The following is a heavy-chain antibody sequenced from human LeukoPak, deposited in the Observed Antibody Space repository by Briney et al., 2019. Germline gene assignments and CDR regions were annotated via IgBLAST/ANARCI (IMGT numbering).Heavy chain of an antibody. Sequence: SETLSLTCTVSGGSISSYYWSWIRQPPGKGLECIGYIHYTGSTNYNPSLQSRVTISVDTSKSQFSLKLSSVTAADTAIYYCARGGYYGSGNDFRFDPWGQGTLVTVSS. CDR2: IHYTGST. V-gene: IGHV4-59*01. J-gene: IGHJ5*02. CDR1: GGSISSYY. D-gene: IGHD3-10*01. CDR3: ARGGYYGSGNDFRFDP.